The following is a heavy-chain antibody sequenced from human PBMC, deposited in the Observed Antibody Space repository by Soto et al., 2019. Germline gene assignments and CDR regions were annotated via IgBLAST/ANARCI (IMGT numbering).Heavy chain of an antibody. J-gene: IGHJ6*02. Sequence: ETLSLTCTVSGGSITSPYWSWIRRPPGKGLEWIAYIYDTGISGYTPSTSYNPSLKSRVTMSVDTSKSQFSLKMTSVTAADTAVYYCARGEDAFFYYGLDVWGQGITVTVSS. CDR1: GGSITSPY. CDR3: ARGEDAFFYYGLDV. CDR2: IYDTGISGYTPST. V-gene: IGHV4-59*11.